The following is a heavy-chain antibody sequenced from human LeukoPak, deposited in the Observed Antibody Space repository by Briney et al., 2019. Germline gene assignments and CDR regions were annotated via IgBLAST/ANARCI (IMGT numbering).Heavy chain of an antibody. CDR3: ARLGMDSSSWGGRNWFDP. D-gene: IGHD6-13*01. J-gene: IGHJ5*02. CDR2: IYYSGS. CDR1: GGSISNYY. V-gene: IGHV4-59*08. Sequence: SETLSLTCTVSGGSISNYYWSWIRQPPGRGLEWIGYIYYSGSNPSLKSRVTISMDTSKNQFSLKLSSVTAADTAVYYCARLGMDSSSWGGRNWFDPWGQGTLVTVSS.